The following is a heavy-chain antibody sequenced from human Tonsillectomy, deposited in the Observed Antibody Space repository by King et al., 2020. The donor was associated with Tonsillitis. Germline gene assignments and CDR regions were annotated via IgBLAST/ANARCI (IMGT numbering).Heavy chain of an antibody. CDR3: ARAVGSCGGDCYSDDY. CDR1: GYTFTSYD. CDR2: MNPNSGNT. V-gene: IGHV1-8*02. D-gene: IGHD2-21*02. J-gene: IGHJ4*02. Sequence: QLVQSGAEVKKPGASVKVSCKASGYTFTSYDINWVRQATGQGLEWMGWMNPNSGNTGYAQKFQGRVTMTRNTSISTAYMELSSLRSEDTAVYYCARAVGSCGGDCYSDDYWGQGTLVTVSS.